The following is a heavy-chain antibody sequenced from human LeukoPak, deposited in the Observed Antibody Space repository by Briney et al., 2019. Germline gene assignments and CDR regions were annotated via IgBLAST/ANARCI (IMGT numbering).Heavy chain of an antibody. Sequence: GGSLRLSCAASGFTFSSYGMHWVRQAPCKGLEWVAFIRYDGSNKYYADSVKGRFTISRDNSKNTLYLQMNSLRAEDTAVYYCAKDYRKYCSSTSCSLKAEYFQHWGQGTLVTVSS. D-gene: IGHD2-2*01. J-gene: IGHJ1*01. V-gene: IGHV3-30*02. CDR1: GFTFSSYG. CDR2: IRYDGSNK. CDR3: AKDYRKYCSSTSCSLKAEYFQH.